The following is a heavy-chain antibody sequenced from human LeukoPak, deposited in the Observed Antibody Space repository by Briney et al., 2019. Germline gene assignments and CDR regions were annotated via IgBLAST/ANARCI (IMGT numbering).Heavy chain of an antibody. CDR1: GGSISSSSYY. Sequence: SETLSLTCTVSGGSISSSSYYWGWIRQPPGKGLEWIGSIRYSGSTYYNPSLKSRVAISVDTSENQFSLRLSSVTAADMAVYYCARHKYLSLAAPLDSWGQGTLVTVSS. CDR3: ARHKYLSLAAPLDS. D-gene: IGHD6-6*01. V-gene: IGHV4-39*01. J-gene: IGHJ4*02. CDR2: IRYSGST.